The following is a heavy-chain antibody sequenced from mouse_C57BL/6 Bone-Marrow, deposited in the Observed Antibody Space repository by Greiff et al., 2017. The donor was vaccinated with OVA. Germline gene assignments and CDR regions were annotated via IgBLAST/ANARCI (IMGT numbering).Heavy chain of an antibody. CDR2: ISDGGSYT. Sequence: EVQGVESGGGLVKPGGSLTLSCAASGFTFSSYAMSWVRQTPEKRLEWVATISDGGSYTYYPDNVKGRFPISRDNAKNNLYLQMSHLKSEDTAMYYCARAYYYGSSFDYWGQGTTLTVSS. V-gene: IGHV5-4*01. D-gene: IGHD1-1*01. CDR3: ARAYYYGSSFDY. CDR1: GFTFSSYA. J-gene: IGHJ2*01.